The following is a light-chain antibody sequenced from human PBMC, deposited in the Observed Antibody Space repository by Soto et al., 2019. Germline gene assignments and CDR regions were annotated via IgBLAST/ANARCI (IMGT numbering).Light chain of an antibody. J-gene: IGKJ1*01. CDR1: QGVLHTSNNNTY. CDR2: RAS. V-gene: IGKV4-1*01. CDR3: LQYSSPPRT. Sequence: DIVMTESPDSLAGFLVESATINSMSSQGVLHTSNNNTYLGWYQQKPGQPPKLLIYRASNREFGVPDRFSGSGSGTDFTLTISSLQAEDVAVYYCLQYSSPPRTFGQGTKVDIK.